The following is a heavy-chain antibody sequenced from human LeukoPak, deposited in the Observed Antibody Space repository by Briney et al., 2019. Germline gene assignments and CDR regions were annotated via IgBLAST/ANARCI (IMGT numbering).Heavy chain of an antibody. D-gene: IGHD2-15*01. CDR2: IYYSGST. Sequence: SETLSLTCTVSGGSISSGDYYWSWIRQPPGTGLEWIGYIYYSGSTYYNPSLKSRVTISLDTSKNQFSLKLSSVTAADTAVYYCAREQVAASDYYYYGMDVWGQGTTVTVSS. CDR3: AREQVAASDYYYYGMDV. V-gene: IGHV4-30-4*01. J-gene: IGHJ6*02. CDR1: GGSISSGDYY.